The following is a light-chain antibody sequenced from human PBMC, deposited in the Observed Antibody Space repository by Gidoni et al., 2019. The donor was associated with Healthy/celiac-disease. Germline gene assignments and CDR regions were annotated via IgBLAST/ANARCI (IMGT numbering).Light chain of an antibody. V-gene: IGKV1-39*01. J-gene: IGKJ1*01. CDR2: AAS. CDR3: QQSYSTPWT. Sequence: DLKMTQSPSSLSASVGDRVTITCRASQSISSYLNWYQQKPGKAPKLLIYAASRLQSGVPSSFSGSGSWTDFTLTISSLQPEDFATYYCQQSYSTPWTFGQGTKVEIK. CDR1: QSISSY.